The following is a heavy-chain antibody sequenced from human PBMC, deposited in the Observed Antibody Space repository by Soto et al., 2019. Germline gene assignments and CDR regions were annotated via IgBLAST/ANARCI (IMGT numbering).Heavy chain of an antibody. CDR3: AKDQTLGARGSFDY. CDR1: GVTIRGYY. V-gene: IGHV4-59*01. J-gene: IGHJ4*02. Sequence: SETLSLTCNVSGVTIRGYYWNWIRQPPGKTLEWIGSIYYTGGTNYNPSLKSRVTISVDTSKNHFSLKFNSLTAADTAVYYCAKDQTLGARGSFDYWGQGTLVTVSS. D-gene: IGHD1-26*01. CDR2: IYYTGGT.